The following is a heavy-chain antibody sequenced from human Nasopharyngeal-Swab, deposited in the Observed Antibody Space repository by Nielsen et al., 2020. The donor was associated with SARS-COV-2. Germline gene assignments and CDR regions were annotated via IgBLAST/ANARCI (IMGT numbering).Heavy chain of an antibody. D-gene: IGHD5-18*01. J-gene: IGHJ3*02. CDR2: ISSSSSYI. Sequence: GGSLTLSCAASGFTFSSYNMNWVRQAPGKGLEWVSSISSSSSYIYYADSVKGRFTISRDKAKNSLYLQMNSLSAEDTAVYYCARDRGYSYGPDAFDIWGQGTMVTVSS. CDR3: ARDRGYSYGPDAFDI. V-gene: IGHV3-21*01. CDR1: GFTFSSYN.